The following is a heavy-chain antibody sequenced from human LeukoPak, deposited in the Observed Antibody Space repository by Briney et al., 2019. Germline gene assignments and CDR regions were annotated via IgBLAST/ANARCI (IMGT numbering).Heavy chain of an antibody. CDR3: ATDDVTTGTKTALGY. CDR2: ISAYGNT. V-gene: IGHV1-18*01. CDR1: GYTFTIYG. J-gene: IGHJ4*02. Sequence: ASVKVSCKTSGYTFTIYGISWVRQAPGQGLEWMGLISAYGNTNYAQNLQGRVTMTTDTSTSTAYMELSSLRSEDTAVYYCATDDVTTGTKTALGYWGQGTLVTVSS. D-gene: IGHD1-1*01.